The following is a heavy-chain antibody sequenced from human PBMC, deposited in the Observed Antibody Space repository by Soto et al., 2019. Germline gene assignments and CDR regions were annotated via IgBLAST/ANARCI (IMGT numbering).Heavy chain of an antibody. D-gene: IGHD3-22*01. CDR1: GGSISSYY. CDR2: IYYSGST. Sequence: SETLSLTCTVSGGSISSYYWSWIRQPPGKGLEWIGYIYYSGSTNYNPSLKSRVTISVDTSKNQFSLKLSSVTAADTAVYYCARDPRYYDSSGYYWPRFGMDVWGQGTTVTVSS. V-gene: IGHV4-59*01. J-gene: IGHJ6*02. CDR3: ARDPRYYDSSGYYWPRFGMDV.